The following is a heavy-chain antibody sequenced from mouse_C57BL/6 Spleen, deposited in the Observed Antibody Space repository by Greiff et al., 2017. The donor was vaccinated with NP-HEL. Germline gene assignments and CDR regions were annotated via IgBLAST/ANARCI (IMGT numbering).Heavy chain of an antibody. CDR1: GYTFTDYN. CDR2: INPNNGGT. CDR3: ARAYGSSYYFDY. D-gene: IGHD1-1*01. V-gene: IGHV1-22*01. J-gene: IGHJ2*01. Sequence: EVQLQQSGPELVKPGASVKMSCKASGYTFTDYNMHWVKQSHGKSLEWIGYINPNNGGTSYNQKFKGKATLTVNKSSSTAYMELRSLTSDDSAVYYCARAYGSSYYFDYWGQGTTLTVSS.